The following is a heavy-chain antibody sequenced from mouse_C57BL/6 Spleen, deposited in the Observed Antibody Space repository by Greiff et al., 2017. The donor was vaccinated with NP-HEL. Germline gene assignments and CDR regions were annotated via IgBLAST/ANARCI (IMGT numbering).Heavy chain of an antibody. CDR1: GFTFSSYG. Sequence: EVKLVESGGDLVKPGGSLKLSCAASGFTFSSYGMSWVRQTPDKRLEWVATISSGGSYPSYPDSVQGRFTISRDNAKTTLYLQMSRRKAEDTAMYYCARGDVGGYWGQGTTLTVSS. J-gene: IGHJ2*01. D-gene: IGHD3-3*01. V-gene: IGHV5-6*02. CDR2: ISSGGSYP. CDR3: ARGDVGGY.